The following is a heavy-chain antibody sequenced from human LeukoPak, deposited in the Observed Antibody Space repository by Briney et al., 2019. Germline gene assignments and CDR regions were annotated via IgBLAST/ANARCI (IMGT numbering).Heavy chain of an antibody. J-gene: IGHJ4*02. V-gene: IGHV3-23*01. CDR3: AKRGTTSPHFEY. CDR2: ISSSGGTT. D-gene: IGHD2-2*01. CDR1: VFTLSSYP. Sequence: PGGCLRLSCAASVFTLSSYPMMWVRQAQWKGLEWVLAISSSGGTTNYADSVKGRFTISRDNSKNTLHLQMNSLRAEDTAVYYCAKRGTTSPHFEYWGQGTLVTVSS.